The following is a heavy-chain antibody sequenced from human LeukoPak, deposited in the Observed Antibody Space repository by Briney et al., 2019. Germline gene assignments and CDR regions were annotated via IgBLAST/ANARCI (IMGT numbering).Heavy chain of an antibody. D-gene: IGHD6-19*01. V-gene: IGHV3-23*01. J-gene: IGHJ4*02. CDR1: GFAFSSYA. CDR3: AKAMGWLADFDY. Sequence: SGGSLRLSCAASGFAFSSYAMSWVRQAPGKGLEWVSAISGSGGGTYYADSVKGRFTISRDNSKNTLYLQMNSLRAEDTAVYYCAKAMGWLADFDYWGQGTLVTVSS. CDR2: ISGSGGGT.